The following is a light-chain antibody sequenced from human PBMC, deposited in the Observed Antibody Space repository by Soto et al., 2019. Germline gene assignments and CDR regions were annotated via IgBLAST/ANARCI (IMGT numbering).Light chain of an antibody. Sequence: DIQLTQCPSFLSASVGDRVTITCRASQGISSYLAWYQQKPGKAPKLLIYAASTLQSGVPSRFSGSGSGTEFSLTIRSLQPDDFATYYCQQYDYSRTFGQGTKVDIK. CDR1: QGISSY. CDR3: QQYDYSRT. CDR2: AAS. V-gene: IGKV1-9*01. J-gene: IGKJ1*01.